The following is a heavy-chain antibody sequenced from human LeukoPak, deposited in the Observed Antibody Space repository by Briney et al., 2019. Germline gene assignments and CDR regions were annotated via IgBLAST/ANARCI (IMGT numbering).Heavy chain of an antibody. CDR2: ISSSSSYI. Sequence: GGSLSLSCAASGFTFSSYSMNWVRQAPGKGLEWVSSISSSSSYIYYADSVKGRFTISRDNAKNSLYLQMNSLRAEDTAVYYCARRSGYTAAGTPDYWGQGTLVTVSS. V-gene: IGHV3-21*01. CDR3: ARRSGYTAAGTPDY. D-gene: IGHD6-13*01. J-gene: IGHJ4*02. CDR1: GFTFSSYS.